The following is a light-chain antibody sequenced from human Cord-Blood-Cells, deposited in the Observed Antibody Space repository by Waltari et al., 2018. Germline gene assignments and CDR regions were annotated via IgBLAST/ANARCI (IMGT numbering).Light chain of an antibody. V-gene: IGLV3-25*03. Sequence: SYELTQPPSVSVSPGQTARITCSGDALPQQYAYWYQQKPGQAPGLVIYKDSERPSGIPERFSGSSSGTTVTLTISGVQAEDEADYYCQSADSSGTSYAFGTGTKVTVL. CDR1: ALPQQY. J-gene: IGLJ1*01. CDR3: QSADSSGTSYA. CDR2: KDS.